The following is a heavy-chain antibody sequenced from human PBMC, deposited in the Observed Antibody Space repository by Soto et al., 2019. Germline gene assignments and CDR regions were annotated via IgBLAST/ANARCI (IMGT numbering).Heavy chain of an antibody. J-gene: IGHJ4*02. V-gene: IGHV4-39*01. CDR2: IYYSGST. CDR3: ATDFWSGPVDY. Sequence: SETLSLTCTVSGGSISSSSYYWGWIRQPPGKGLEWIGSIYYSGSTYYNPSLKSRVTISVDTSKNQFSLKLSSVTAADTAVYYCATDFWSGPVDYWGQGTLVTVSS. D-gene: IGHD3-3*01. CDR1: GGSISSSSYY.